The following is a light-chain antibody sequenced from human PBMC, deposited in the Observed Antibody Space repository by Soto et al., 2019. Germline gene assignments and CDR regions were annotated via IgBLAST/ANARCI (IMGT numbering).Light chain of an antibody. CDR2: EVS. Sequence: QSALTQPASVSGSPGQSITISCTGTSSDVGGYNYVSWYQQPPGKAPKLMIYEVSNRPSGVSNRVSGSKSGNTASLTLSGLQAEDEAEYYCSSYTSSSTRVFGGGTKLTVL. V-gene: IGLV2-14*01. J-gene: IGLJ3*02. CDR1: SSDVGGYNY. CDR3: SSYTSSSTRV.